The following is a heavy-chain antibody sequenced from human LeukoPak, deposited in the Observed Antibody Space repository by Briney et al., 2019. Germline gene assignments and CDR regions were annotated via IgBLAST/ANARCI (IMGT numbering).Heavy chain of an antibody. V-gene: IGHV3-11*01. J-gene: IGHJ2*01. Sequence: GGSLRLSCAASGFSFSDYYMSWIRQPPGKGLEWISCVSSNGTVSFYADSVKGRFTISRDNAKTSFYLEMHSLRAADTAVYYCARVLRDYYDTSGYNYWYFDFWGRGTLVTVSS. CDR1: GFSFSDYY. CDR2: VSSNGTVS. CDR3: ARVLRDYYDTSGYNYWYFDF. D-gene: IGHD3-22*01.